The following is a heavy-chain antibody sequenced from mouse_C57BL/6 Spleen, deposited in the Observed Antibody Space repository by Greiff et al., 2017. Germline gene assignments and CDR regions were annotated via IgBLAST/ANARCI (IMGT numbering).Heavy chain of an antibody. CDR2: IDPENGDT. J-gene: IGHJ2*01. CDR3: TRWLQGFFDY. V-gene: IGHV14-4*01. D-gene: IGHD2-3*01. Sequence: EVKLMESGAELVRPGASVKLSCTASGFNIKDDYMHWVKQRPEQGLEWIGWIDPENGDTEYASKFQGKATITADTSSNTAYLQLSSLTSEDTAVYYCTRWLQGFFDYWGQGTTLTVSS. CDR1: GFNIKDDY.